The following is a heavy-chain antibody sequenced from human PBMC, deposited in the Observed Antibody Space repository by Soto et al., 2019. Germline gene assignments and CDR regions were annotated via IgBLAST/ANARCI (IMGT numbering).Heavy chain of an antibody. V-gene: IGHV3-23*01. CDR1: GFTFRSYA. CDR3: ARWPPDTYYYYYYLDV. CDR2: ITGSGGNT. D-gene: IGHD2-15*01. Sequence: EVQLLESRGGLVQPGGSLRLSCAASGFTFRSYAMSWVRQAPGMGLEWVSSITGSGGNTYYADSVKGRFTVSRDNSKNTLYLQMNGLRAEDTAAYYCARWPPDTYYYYYYLDVWGQGTTVTVSS. J-gene: IGHJ6*03.